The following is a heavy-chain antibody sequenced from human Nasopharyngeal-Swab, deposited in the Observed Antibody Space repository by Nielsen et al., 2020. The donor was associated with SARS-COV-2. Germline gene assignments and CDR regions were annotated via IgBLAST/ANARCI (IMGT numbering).Heavy chain of an antibody. V-gene: IGHV6-1*01. CDR1: GDSVSSNSAA. CDR3: ARGSGTYSDYFDY. Sequence: QTPSLTRAISGDSVSSNSAAWTWIRQSPSRGLEWLGRTYFRPKWLNDYAVSVKSRITINQNTSRNQFSLPLNSVTPEDTAIYYCARGSGTYSDYFDYWGQGTLVSVSS. CDR2: TYFRPKWLN. D-gene: IGHD1-26*01. J-gene: IGHJ4*02.